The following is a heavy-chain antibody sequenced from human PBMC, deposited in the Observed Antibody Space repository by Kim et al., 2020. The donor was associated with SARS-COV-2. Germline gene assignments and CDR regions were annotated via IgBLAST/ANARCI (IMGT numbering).Heavy chain of an antibody. CDR3: ARSTPRPFDP. CDR1: GGSIFTAAYY. V-gene: IGHV4-31*03. J-gene: IGHJ5*02. CDR2: IFFTGST. Sequence: SETLSLTCTVSGGSIFTAAYYWTWIRQRPGKGLEWIGHIFFTGSTTYNPSLKSRVVISMDTSKNQFSLNVTSVTVADTAIYYCARSTPRPFDPRGPGNQVTVSS.